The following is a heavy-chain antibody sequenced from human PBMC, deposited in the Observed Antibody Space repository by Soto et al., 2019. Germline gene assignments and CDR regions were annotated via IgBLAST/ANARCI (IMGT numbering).Heavy chain of an antibody. D-gene: IGHD6-6*01. CDR2: ISWDIRSV. Sequence: EVHLVESGGGLVQPGVSLRLCCAVSGFTFEDYAMHWVRQAPGKGLEWVSGISWDIRSVAYADSVKGRVTISRDNAENSLSLQMNSLQAEDTTVYYCAKDSIRRSFSRSSTRARDAFDIWGQGTMVTVSS. CDR3: AKDSIRRSFSRSSTRARDAFDI. J-gene: IGHJ3*02. CDR1: GFTFEDYA. V-gene: IGHV3-9*01.